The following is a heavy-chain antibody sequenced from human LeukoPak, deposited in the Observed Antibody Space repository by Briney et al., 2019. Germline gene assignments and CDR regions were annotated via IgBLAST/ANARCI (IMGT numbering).Heavy chain of an antibody. CDR3: ARFSVGGRYDFDY. Sequence: GASVKVSCKAYGYTFTAYYLHWVRQAPGQGLEWMGWISPNSGATKYAQKVQDRVTMTRDTSINTAYMELSRLRSDDTAVYYCARFSVGGRYDFDYWGQGTLVTVSS. J-gene: IGHJ4*02. D-gene: IGHD3-9*01. V-gene: IGHV1-2*02. CDR2: ISPNSGAT. CDR1: GYTFTAYY.